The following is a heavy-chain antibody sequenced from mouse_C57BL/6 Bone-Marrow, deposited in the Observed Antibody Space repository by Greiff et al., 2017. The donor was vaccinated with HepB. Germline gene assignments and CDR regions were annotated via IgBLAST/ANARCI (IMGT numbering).Heavy chain of an antibody. D-gene: IGHD2-1*01. V-gene: IGHV1-53*01. CDR1: GYTFTSYW. J-gene: IGHJ3*01. CDR3: ARYYGNYGAWFAY. CDR2: INPSNGGT. Sequence: VQLQQPGTELVKPGASVKLSCKASGYTFTSYWMHWVKQRPGQGLEWIGNINPSNGGTNYNEKFKSKATLTIDKSSSTAYMQLSSLTSEDSAVYYCARYYGNYGAWFAYWGQGTLVTVSA.